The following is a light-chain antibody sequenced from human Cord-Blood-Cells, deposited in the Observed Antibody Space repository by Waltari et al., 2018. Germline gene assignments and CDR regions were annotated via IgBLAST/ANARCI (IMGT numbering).Light chain of an antibody. J-gene: IGLJ1*01. Sequence: QSVLTPPPSASGTPGQRVTISCSGSSSNIGSNTVTWYQQLPGTAPKLLIYSNNQRPSGVPDRFSGSKSGTSASLAISGLQSEDEADYYCAAWDDSLNGFYVFGTGTKVTVL. CDR1: SSNIGSNT. CDR2: SNN. CDR3: AAWDDSLNGFYV. V-gene: IGLV1-44*01.